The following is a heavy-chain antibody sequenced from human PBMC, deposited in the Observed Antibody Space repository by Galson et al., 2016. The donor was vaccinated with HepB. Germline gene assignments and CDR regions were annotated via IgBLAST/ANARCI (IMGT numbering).Heavy chain of an antibody. J-gene: IGHJ5*02. CDR2: IIPLLGKV. V-gene: IGHV1-69*10. Sequence: SVKVSCKASGGTLRNYPISWVRQAPGQGLEWMGGIIPLLGKVNYAQKFQDRLTITADESTSTAYMELSSLRYDDTAVYYCATDSGSALSSYNWLDPWGQGTLVTVSS. CDR3: ATDSGSALSSYNWLDP. D-gene: IGHD2-15*01. CDR1: GGTLRNYP.